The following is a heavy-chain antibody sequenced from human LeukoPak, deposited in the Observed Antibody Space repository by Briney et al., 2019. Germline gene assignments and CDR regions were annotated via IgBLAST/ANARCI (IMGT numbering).Heavy chain of an antibody. CDR3: ARMERSGSANWFDP. V-gene: IGHV4-59*01. CDR2: IYYTGSP. CDR1: GGSISNYY. J-gene: IGHJ5*02. D-gene: IGHD6-6*01. Sequence: SETLSPTCAVSGGSISNYYWSWIRQPPGKGLEWIAYIYYTGSPNYNPSLKSRVIISVDTSKNQFSLNLSSVTAADTAVYYCARMERSGSANWFDPWGQGTLVTVSS.